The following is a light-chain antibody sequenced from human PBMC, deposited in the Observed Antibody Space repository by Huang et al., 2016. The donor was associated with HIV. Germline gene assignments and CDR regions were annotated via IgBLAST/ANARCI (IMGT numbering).Light chain of an antibody. Sequence: EVVLTQSPGTVSLFVGDRVTLSCRASQSINNYLAWYQQKPGQAPRLLRYDASIRPSGIPAKFSGSGSGSDFALTISSLETDDVAVYYCQQRYNRVSFGGGT. V-gene: IGKV3-11*01. CDR2: DAS. CDR1: QSINNY. CDR3: QQRYNRVS. J-gene: IGKJ4*01.